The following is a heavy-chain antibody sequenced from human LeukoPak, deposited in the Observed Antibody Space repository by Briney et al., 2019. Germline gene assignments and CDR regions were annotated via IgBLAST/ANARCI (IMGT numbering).Heavy chain of an antibody. CDR1: GLAFSSYS. CDR3: AKDLQYYDSSGYGGLDY. V-gene: IGHV3-30*04. J-gene: IGHJ4*02. CDR2: IAYDGSDE. D-gene: IGHD3-22*01. Sequence: GGSLRLSCVASGLAFSSYSMHWVRQAPGKGLEWVGVIAYDGSDEYYTDSVKGRFTISRDNSKNTVYLQMNSLRAEDTAVYYCAKDLQYYDSSGYGGLDYWGQGTLVTVSS.